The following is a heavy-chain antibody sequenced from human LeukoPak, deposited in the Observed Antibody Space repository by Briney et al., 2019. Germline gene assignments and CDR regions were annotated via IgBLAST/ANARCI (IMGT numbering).Heavy chain of an antibody. J-gene: IGHJ4*02. CDR1: GFTFSSYW. D-gene: IGHD3-9*01. Sequence: GGSLRLSCAASGFTFSSYWMHWDRQAPGKGLVWVSRINSDGSSTSYADSVKGRFTISRDNAKNTLYLQMNSLRAEDTAVYYCARGWDILTGYPFDYWGQGTLVTVSS. CDR2: INSDGSST. CDR3: ARGWDILTGYPFDY. V-gene: IGHV3-74*01.